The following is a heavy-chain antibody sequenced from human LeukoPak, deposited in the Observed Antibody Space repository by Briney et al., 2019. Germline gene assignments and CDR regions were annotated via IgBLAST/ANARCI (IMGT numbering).Heavy chain of an antibody. V-gene: IGHV1-18*01. CDR3: AREAVSSTFQYYFDY. CDR2: ISAYNGNT. CDR1: GYTFTSYG. Sequence: ASVKVSCKASGYTFTSYGISWVRQAPGQGLEWMGWISAYNGNTNYAQKLQGRVTMTTDTSTSTAYMELRSLRSDDTAVYYCAREAVSSTFQYYFDYWGQGTPATVSS. J-gene: IGHJ4*02. D-gene: IGHD6-13*01.